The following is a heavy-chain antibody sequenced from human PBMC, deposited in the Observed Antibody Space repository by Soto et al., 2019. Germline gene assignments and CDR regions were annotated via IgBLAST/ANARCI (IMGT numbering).Heavy chain of an antibody. CDR1: GFTFSTYW. J-gene: IGHJ6*02. Sequence: LRLSCAASGFTFSTYWMNWVRQAPGKELECVANIKQDGSEKYYVDSVKGRFAISRDNAKDSLFLQMNNLRAEDTAVYYCVRDWSTFWGMDVWGQGTTVTVSS. CDR3: VRDWSTFWGMDV. V-gene: IGHV3-7*01. CDR2: IKQDGSEK.